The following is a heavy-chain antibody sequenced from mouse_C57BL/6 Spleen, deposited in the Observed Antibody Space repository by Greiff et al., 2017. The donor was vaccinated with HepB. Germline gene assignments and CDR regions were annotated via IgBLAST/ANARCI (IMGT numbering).Heavy chain of an antibody. D-gene: IGHD4-1*01. Sequence: EVKLVESGGGLVKPGGSLKLSCAASGFTFSSYAMSWVRQTPEKRLEWVATISDGGSYTYYPDNVKGRFTISRDNAKNNLYLQMSHLKSEDTAMYYCARALGLLNWYFDVWGTGTTVTVSS. CDR1: GFTFSSYA. J-gene: IGHJ1*03. V-gene: IGHV5-4*03. CDR3: ARALGLLNWYFDV. CDR2: ISDGGSYT.